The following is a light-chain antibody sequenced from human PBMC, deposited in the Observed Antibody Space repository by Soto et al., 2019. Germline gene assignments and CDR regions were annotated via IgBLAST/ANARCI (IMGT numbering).Light chain of an antibody. Sequence: EIVLTQSPGTLSLSPGERATLSCRASQTTSDSYLGWYQQKPGQAPRLLIYDTSNRATGIPDRFSGSGSGIDFTLTISRLEPEDFAVYYCQQYGNSPPYTFGQGTTLEI. CDR3: QQYGNSPPYT. CDR1: QTTSDSY. CDR2: DTS. J-gene: IGKJ2*01. V-gene: IGKV3-20*01.